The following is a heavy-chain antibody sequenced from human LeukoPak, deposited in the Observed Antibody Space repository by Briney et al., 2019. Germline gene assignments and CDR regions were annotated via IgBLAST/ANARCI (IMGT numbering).Heavy chain of an antibody. CDR1: GFTFSSYW. V-gene: IGHV3-7*01. Sequence: PGGSLRLSCAASGFTFSSYWMSWVRQAPGRGLEWVANIKQDGSEKYYADSVKGRFTISRDNAKNTLYLQMNSLRAEDTAVYYCARDTYYFDYWGQGTLVTVSS. CDR3: ARDTYYFDY. J-gene: IGHJ4*02. CDR2: IKQDGSEK.